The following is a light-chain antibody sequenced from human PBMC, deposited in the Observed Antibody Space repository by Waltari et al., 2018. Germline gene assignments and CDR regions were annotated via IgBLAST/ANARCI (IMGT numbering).Light chain of an antibody. CDR1: QSISSY. CDR2: AAS. CDR3: QQSYSTLSLT. Sequence: DIQMTQSPSSLSASLVDRVTITCRASQSISSYLNWYQQKPGKAPKLLIYAASSLQSGVPSRFSGSGSGTDFTLTISSLQPEDFATYYCQQSYSTLSLTFGGGTKVEIK. J-gene: IGKJ4*01. V-gene: IGKV1-39*01.